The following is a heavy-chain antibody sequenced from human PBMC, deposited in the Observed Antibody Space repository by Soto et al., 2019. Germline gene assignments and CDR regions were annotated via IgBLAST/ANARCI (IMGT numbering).Heavy chain of an antibody. CDR2: ISANSGNT. V-gene: IGHV1-18*04. CDR3: VRDPQRNDY. Sequence: QVQLVQSGPEVKQPGASVKVSCKASGYSFTSYGVSWVRQAPGQGLEWMGWISANSGNTDYAQKFRGRVTMTTETSTSTAYMDLRSLRSDDTAVYYCVRDPQRNDYWGQGTLVTGSS. J-gene: IGHJ4*02. D-gene: IGHD6-25*01. CDR1: GYSFTSYG.